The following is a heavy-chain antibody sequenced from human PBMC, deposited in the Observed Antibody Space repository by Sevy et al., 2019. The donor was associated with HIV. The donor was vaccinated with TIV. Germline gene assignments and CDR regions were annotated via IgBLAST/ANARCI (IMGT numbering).Heavy chain of an antibody. CDR3: AKDLLGDYYDSSGVLDY. CDR1: GFTFSSYG. J-gene: IGHJ4*02. V-gene: IGHV3-30*18. CDR2: ISYDGSDK. D-gene: IGHD3-22*01. Sequence: GGSLRLSCAASGFTFSSYGMHWVRQAPGKGLEWVAVISYDGSDKFYADSVKGRFTISRDNSKNTVYLQMNSLGPEDAAVYYCAKDLLGDYYDSSGVLDYWGQRTLVTDSS.